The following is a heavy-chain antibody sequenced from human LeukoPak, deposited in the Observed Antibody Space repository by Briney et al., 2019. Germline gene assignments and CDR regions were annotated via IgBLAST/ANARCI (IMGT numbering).Heavy chain of an antibody. CDR2: ISSSSSYI. Sequence: GGSLRLSCAASGFTFSSYSMNWVRQAPGKGLEWVSSISSSSSYIYYADSVKGRFTISRDNAKNSLYLQMNSLRAEDTAVYYCARVRYCSGGSCADGDYYYYMDVWGKGTTVTVSS. CDR1: GFTFSSYS. V-gene: IGHV3-21*01. J-gene: IGHJ6*03. D-gene: IGHD2-15*01. CDR3: ARVRYCSGGSCADGDYYYYMDV.